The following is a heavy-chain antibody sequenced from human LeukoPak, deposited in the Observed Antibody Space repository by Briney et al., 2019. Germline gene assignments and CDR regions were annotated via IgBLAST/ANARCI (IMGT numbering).Heavy chain of an antibody. Sequence: PSETLSLTCTVSGGSISSGSYYWSWIRQPAGKGLEWIGRIYTSGSTNYNPSLKSRVTISVDTSKNQFSLKLSSVTAADTAVYYCARAPIAAAGTETYPDYWGQGTLVTVSS. CDR1: GGSISSGSYY. V-gene: IGHV4-61*02. J-gene: IGHJ4*02. D-gene: IGHD6-13*01. CDR2: IYTSGST. CDR3: ARAPIAAAGTETYPDY.